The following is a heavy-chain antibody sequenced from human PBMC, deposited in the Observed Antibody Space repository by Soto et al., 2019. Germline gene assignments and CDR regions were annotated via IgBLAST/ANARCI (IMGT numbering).Heavy chain of an antibody. D-gene: IGHD1-26*01. CDR2: ISWNSGSI. CDR3: AKDMTPVVGAIRYDY. J-gene: IGHJ4*02. V-gene: IGHV3-9*01. Sequence: EVQLVESGGGLVQPGRSLRLSCAASGFTFDDYAMHWVRQAPGKGLEWVSGISWNSGSIGYADSVKGRFTISRDNAKNSLYLQMNSLRAEDTALYYCAKDMTPVVGAIRYDYWGQGTLVTVSS. CDR1: GFTFDDYA.